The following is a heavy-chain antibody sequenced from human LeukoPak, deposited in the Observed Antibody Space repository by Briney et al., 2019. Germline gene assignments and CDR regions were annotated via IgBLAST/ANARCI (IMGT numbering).Heavy chain of an antibody. CDR3: AIAGRSTTMGLDFFDY. J-gene: IGHJ4*02. Sequence: PGGSLRLSCAASGFTLSSYTMKWVRQAPGKGVEWVSYMRSSSSYIDHADSVKGRFTISRYNAKNSLYLHMNSLRAEDTAVYYCAIAGRSTTMGLDFFDYCGQGTLVTVSS. V-gene: IGHV3-21*01. D-gene: IGHD2-2*01. CDR1: GFTLSSYT. CDR2: MRSSSSYI.